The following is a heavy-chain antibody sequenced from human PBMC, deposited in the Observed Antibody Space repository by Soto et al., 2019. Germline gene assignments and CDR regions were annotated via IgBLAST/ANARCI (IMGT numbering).Heavy chain of an antibody. CDR1: GFPFSSYA. V-gene: IGHV3-30-3*01. J-gene: IGHJ4*02. Sequence: GGSLRLSXEGSGFPFSSYAIHWVRQTPGKGLEWVAVISYDGSITYYSDSVKGRFTISRDTPTNTVYLQLNGLRGDDTAVYYCARPPRDLWSGYSTYFDYWGQGTLVTVSS. D-gene: IGHD3-3*01. CDR3: ARPPRDLWSGYSTYFDY. CDR2: ISYDGSIT.